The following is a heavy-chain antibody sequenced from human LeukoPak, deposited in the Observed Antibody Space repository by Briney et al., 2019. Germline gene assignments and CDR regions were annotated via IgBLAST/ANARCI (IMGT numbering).Heavy chain of an antibody. J-gene: IGHJ6*02. V-gene: IGHV4-34*01. CDR1: GGSFSGYY. D-gene: IGHD3-3*01. CDR3: ARVLFWSGYPIFDYYYYYGMDV. Sequence: SETLSLTCAVYGGSFSGYYWSWIRQPPGKGLEWIGEINHSGSTNYNPSLKSRVTISVDTSKNQFSLKLSSVTAADTAVYYCARVLFWSGYPIFDYYYYYGMDVWGQGTTVNVSS. CDR2: INHSGST.